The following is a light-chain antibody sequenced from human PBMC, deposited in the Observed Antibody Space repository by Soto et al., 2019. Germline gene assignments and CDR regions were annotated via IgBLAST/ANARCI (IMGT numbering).Light chain of an antibody. CDR1: SSDVGAYDY. CDR3: SSFAGSNNFPYV. V-gene: IGLV2-8*01. CDR2: EIN. J-gene: IGLJ1*01. Sequence: QSALTQPPSASGSPGQSVTISCTGTSSDVGAYDYVSWYQQHPGKAPKLMIYEINKRPSGVPDRFSGSKSGNTASLTVSGLQAEDEADYYCSSFAGSNNFPYVFGVGTKGTVL.